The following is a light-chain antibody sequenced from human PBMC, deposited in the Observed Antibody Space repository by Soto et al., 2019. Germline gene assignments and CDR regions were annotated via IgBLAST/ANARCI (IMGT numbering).Light chain of an antibody. CDR2: EVT. Sequence: QPVLTQPPSASRSPGQSVTISCTGTSSDVGGYNYVSWFQQHPGKAPKVMIYEVTKRPSGVPDRFSGSKSGNTASLTVSGLQAEDEADYYCTSYAGSKNFYVFGTGTKVTVL. J-gene: IGLJ1*01. CDR3: TSYAGSKNFYV. CDR1: SSDVGGYNY. V-gene: IGLV2-8*02.